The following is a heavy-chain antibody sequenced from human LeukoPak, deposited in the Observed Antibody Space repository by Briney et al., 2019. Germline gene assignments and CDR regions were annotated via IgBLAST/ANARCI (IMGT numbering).Heavy chain of an antibody. V-gene: IGHV5-51*01. Sequence: PGASLQISCKGSGSIFTSYWIGWVRQLTGKGLEWMGIIYPGDSDTRYSPSFQGQVTISADKSISTAYLQWSSLKASDTAMYYCARHGIAAAGTYYYYYMDVWGKGTTVTISS. CDR2: IYPGDSDT. CDR3: ARHGIAAAGTYYYYYMDV. CDR1: GSIFTSYW. D-gene: IGHD6-13*01. J-gene: IGHJ6*03.